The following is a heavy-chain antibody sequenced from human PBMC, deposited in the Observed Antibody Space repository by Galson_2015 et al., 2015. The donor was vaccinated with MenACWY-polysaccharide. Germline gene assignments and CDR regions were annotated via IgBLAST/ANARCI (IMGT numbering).Heavy chain of an antibody. CDR1: GFTFDDYA. V-gene: IGHV3-9*01. D-gene: IGHD2-21*01. CDR2: INWNSGSV. CDR3: VKARGAERYYYSLDV. Sequence: LRLSCAASGFTFDDYAMPWVRQAPGKSLEWVSGINWNSGSVAYADSVKGRFTISRDDAKSSLFLHMSSLRTEDTALYFCVKARGAERYYYSLDVWGHGTTVTVSS. J-gene: IGHJ6*02.